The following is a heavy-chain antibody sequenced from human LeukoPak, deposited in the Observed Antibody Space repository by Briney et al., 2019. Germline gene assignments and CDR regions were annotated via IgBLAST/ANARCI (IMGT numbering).Heavy chain of an antibody. CDR1: GFTFSSYA. D-gene: IGHD2-21*01. CDR3: ARDCGILRIDCGDSLDI. Sequence: GRSLRLSCAASGFTFSSYAMHWVRQAPGRGLEWVANIKQDGSEKYYVDSVKGRFSISRDNARNSLHLQMNSLRAEDTAVYYCARDCGILRIDCGDSLDIWGQGTMVTVSS. CDR2: IKQDGSEK. J-gene: IGHJ3*02. V-gene: IGHV3-7*03.